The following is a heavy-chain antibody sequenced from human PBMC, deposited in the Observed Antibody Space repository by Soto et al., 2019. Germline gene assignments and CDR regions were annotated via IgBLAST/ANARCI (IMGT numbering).Heavy chain of an antibody. J-gene: IGHJ5*01. Sequence: PSETLSLTCTVSGGSISSGGYYWSWIRQHPGKGLEWIGYIYYSGSTYYNPSLKSRVTISVDTSKNQFSLKLSSVTAADTAVYYCARVVDYDALTGYYRGAGWFDPWGQGTLVTV. CDR1: GGSISSGGYY. CDR3: ARVVDYDALTGYYRGAGWFDP. CDR2: IYYSGST. V-gene: IGHV4-31*03. D-gene: IGHD3-9*01.